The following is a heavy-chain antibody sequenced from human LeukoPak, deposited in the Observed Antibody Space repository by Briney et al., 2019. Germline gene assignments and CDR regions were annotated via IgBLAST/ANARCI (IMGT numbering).Heavy chain of an antibody. J-gene: IGHJ4*02. CDR1: GFTFDDYA. CDR3: ARDSYYGSGSYHGGFDY. D-gene: IGHD3-10*01. CDR2: ISWNSGSI. V-gene: IGHV3-9*01. Sequence: PGGSLRLSCAASGFTFDDYAMHWVRQAPGKGLEWVSGISWNSGSIGYADSVKGRFTISRDNAKNSLYLQMNSLRAEDTALYYCARDSYYGSGSYHGGFDYWGQRTLVTVSS.